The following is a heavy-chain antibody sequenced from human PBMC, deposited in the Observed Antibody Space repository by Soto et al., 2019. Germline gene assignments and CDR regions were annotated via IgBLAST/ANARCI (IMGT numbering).Heavy chain of an antibody. J-gene: IGHJ6*02. V-gene: IGHV4-31*03. CDR3: ARVPECTGTTSHYGMDV. CDR1: GGSISSGCYY. CDR2: IYYSGST. D-gene: IGHD1-7*01. Sequence: QVQLQESGPGLVKPSQTLSLTCPVSGGSISSGCYYWSWIRQHPGKGLEWIGYIYYSGSTYYNPSLKSRVTKSVDAAHNKFSRKRSSVTAAHTAVYYGARVPECTGTTSHYGMDVWGQGTTVTVSS.